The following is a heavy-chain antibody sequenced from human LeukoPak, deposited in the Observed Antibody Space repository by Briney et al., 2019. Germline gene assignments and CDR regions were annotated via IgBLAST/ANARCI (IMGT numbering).Heavy chain of an antibody. D-gene: IGHD1-26*01. Sequence: GGSLRLSCAASGFIFSSYAMHWVRQAPGKGLEWVAVISYDGSNKYYADSVKGRFTISRDNSKNTLYLQMNSLRAEDTAVYYSARDCRKWELLLACDYWGQGTLVTVSS. CDR3: ARDCRKWELLLACDY. CDR1: GFIFSSYA. V-gene: IGHV3-30-3*01. J-gene: IGHJ4*02. CDR2: ISYDGSNK.